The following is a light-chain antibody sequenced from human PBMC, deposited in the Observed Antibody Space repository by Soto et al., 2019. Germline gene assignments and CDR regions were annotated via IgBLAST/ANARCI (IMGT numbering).Light chain of an antibody. J-gene: IGKJ2*01. CDR2: GAS. CDR3: QQSYSAPYT. Sequence: DIQMTQSPSSLSASVGDRVTITCRASQSISTYLNWYQQKPGKAPKLLIYGASSLQSGVPSRCSGSGSGTDFTLTISSLQPEDFATYYCQQSYSAPYTFGQGTKLQIK. V-gene: IGKV1-39*01. CDR1: QSISTY.